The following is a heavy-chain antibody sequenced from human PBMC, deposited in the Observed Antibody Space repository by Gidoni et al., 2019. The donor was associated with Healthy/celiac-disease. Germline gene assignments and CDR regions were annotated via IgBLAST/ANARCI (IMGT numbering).Heavy chain of an antibody. Sequence: QVQLVQSGAAVKKPGPSVKVSGKASGGTFSSYAIRWVRQTPGQGLEWVGGISPIFGTANYAQKFQGRVTITADESTSTAYMELSSLRSEDTAVYYCARGTANWDIDYWGQGTLVTVSS. V-gene: IGHV1-69*01. CDR3: ARGTANWDIDY. J-gene: IGHJ4*02. CDR2: ISPIFGTA. CDR1: GGTFSSYA. D-gene: IGHD7-27*01.